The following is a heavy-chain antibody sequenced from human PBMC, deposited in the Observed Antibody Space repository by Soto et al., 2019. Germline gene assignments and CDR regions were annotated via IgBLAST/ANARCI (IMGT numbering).Heavy chain of an antibody. D-gene: IGHD3-3*01. V-gene: IGHV3-7*03. CDR1: GFSFGDYW. CDR3: AKLGSGYYTGLYFDY. Sequence: VGSLRLSCAASGFSFGDYWMSWVCQAPGKGLEWVAHMKKDGSEKYYVDSVKGRFTVSRDNTKSSLYLQMSSLRAEDTAVYYCAKLGSGYYTGLYFDYWGQGTLVTVSS. CDR2: MKKDGSEK. J-gene: IGHJ4*02.